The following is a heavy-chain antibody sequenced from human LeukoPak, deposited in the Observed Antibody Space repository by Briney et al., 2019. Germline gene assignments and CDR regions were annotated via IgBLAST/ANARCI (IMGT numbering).Heavy chain of an antibody. CDR1: VFTFSSYE. J-gene: IGHJ4*02. CDR3: GGGYYMVRGDY. CDR2: ISTGGSTI. V-gene: IGHV3-48*03. D-gene: IGHD3-10*01. Sequence: GGSLRLSCAASVFTFSSYEMNWVRQAPGKGLEWFSYISTGGSTIYYTDSVKGRFTISRDDAKNSLYLQMNSLRAEDTAVYYCGGGYYMVRGDYWGQGTLVTVSS.